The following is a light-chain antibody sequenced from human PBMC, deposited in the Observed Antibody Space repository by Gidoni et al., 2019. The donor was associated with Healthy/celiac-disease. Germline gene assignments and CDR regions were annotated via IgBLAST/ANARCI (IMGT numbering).Light chain of an antibody. CDR3: QQYNSYPYT. Sequence: DIQMTQSPSTLPASGGDRVTITCRASQSISSWLAWYQQKQGKAPKLLLYKASSLESGVPSRCSGSGSGTEFTLTISSLQHDDFATYYCQQYNSYPYTFGQGTKLEIK. CDR1: QSISSW. J-gene: IGKJ2*01. V-gene: IGKV1-5*03. CDR2: KAS.